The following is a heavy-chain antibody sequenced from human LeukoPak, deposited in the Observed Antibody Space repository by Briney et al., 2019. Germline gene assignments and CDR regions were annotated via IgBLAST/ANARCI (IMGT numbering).Heavy chain of an antibody. CDR2: IYYSGST. Sequence: SETLSLTCTVSGGSISSYYWSWIRQPPGKGLEWIGYIYYSGSTNYNPSLKSRVTISVDTSKNQFSLKLSSVAAADTAVYYCAREVKQQLVLGWFDPWGQGTLVTVSS. V-gene: IGHV4-59*01. CDR3: AREVKQQLVLGWFDP. CDR1: GGSISSYY. J-gene: IGHJ5*02. D-gene: IGHD6-13*01.